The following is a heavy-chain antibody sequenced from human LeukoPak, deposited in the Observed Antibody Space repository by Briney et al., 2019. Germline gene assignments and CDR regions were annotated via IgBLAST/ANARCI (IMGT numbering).Heavy chain of an antibody. D-gene: IGHD4-17*01. CDR2: ISYDGSNK. CDR1: GFTFSNFG. CDR3: ARVGSTVTTFHIFGH. V-gene: IGHV3-30*19. Sequence: HPGGSLRLSCAASGFTFSNFGMHWVRQAPGKGLEWVAVISYDGSNKYYADSVKGRFTISRDNSKNTLYLQMNSLRAEDTAVYYCARVGSTVTTFHIFGHWGQGTLVTVSS. J-gene: IGHJ4*02.